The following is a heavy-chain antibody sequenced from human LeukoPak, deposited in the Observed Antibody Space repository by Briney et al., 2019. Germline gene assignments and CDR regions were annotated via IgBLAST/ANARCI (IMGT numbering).Heavy chain of an antibody. Sequence: SETLSLTCTVSGGSIRSSFWSWIRQPAGKGLEWIGRIYTNGNTNYNPSLKSRVTMSADTSKNQFSLKLSSVTAADTAVYYCARGSASTAATPFEMWGQGTMVTVSS. CDR3: ARGSASTAATPFEM. CDR2: IYTNGNT. D-gene: IGHD6-25*01. V-gene: IGHV4-4*07. CDR1: GGSIRSSF. J-gene: IGHJ3*02.